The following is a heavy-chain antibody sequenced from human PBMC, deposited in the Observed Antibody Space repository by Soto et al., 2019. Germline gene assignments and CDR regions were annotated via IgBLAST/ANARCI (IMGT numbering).Heavy chain of an antibody. CDR1: GFTFRNFA. J-gene: IGHJ5*01. CDR2: ILGSGDST. V-gene: IGHV3-23*01. D-gene: IGHD1-26*01. Sequence: EVQLLESGGGFVQPGWSLRLSCESSGFTFRNFAMSWVRQAPGQGLEWVSSILGSGDSTYYADPVKGRFSISRDNSKNTLYLQMNSLRAEDTAIYYCAKDNPVGATPGWFDSWGQGTLVIVSS. CDR3: AKDNPVGATPGWFDS.